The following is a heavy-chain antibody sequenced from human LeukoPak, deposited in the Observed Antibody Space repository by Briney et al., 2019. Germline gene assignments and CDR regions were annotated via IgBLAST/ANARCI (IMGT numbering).Heavy chain of an antibody. CDR3: ARRAQNGAGYYFD. V-gene: IGHV3-74*01. D-gene: IGHD2/OR15-2a*01. CDR2: INSDGGTT. J-gene: IGHJ4*02. Sequence: PGGSLRLSCAASGLTLSNHCMHWVRQAPGKGLVWVSRINSDGGTTNYADSVKGRFTISRDNAKNTLYLQMMSLRDAATYVCSCARRAQNGAGYYFDWGQGTLVTVSS. CDR1: GLTLSNHC.